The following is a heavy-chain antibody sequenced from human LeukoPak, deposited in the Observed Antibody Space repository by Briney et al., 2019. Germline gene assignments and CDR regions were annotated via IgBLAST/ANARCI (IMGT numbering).Heavy chain of an antibody. J-gene: IGHJ4*02. D-gene: IGHD4-23*01. CDR3: ARDAASIQATVVTPYFDY. V-gene: IGHV3-30-3*01. Sequence: GGSLRLSCAASGFTFSSYAMHWVRQAPGKGLEWVAVISYDGSNKYYADSVKGRFTISRDNSKNTLYLQMNSLRAEDTAVYYCARDAASIQATVVTPYFDYWGQGTLVTVSS. CDR2: ISYDGSNK. CDR1: GFTFSSYA.